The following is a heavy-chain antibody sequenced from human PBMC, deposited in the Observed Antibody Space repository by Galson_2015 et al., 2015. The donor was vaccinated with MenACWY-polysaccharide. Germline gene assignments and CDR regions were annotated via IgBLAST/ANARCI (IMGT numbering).Heavy chain of an antibody. J-gene: IGHJ5*02. CDR3: AKDRRSYVPGS. V-gene: IGHV3-74*01. CDR1: GFIFSNYW. D-gene: IGHD6-6*01. CDR2: INNDGSVK. Sequence: SLRLSCAASGFIFSNYWMHWVRQAPGKGLDWVSSINNDGSVKSYAGSVKGRFTISRDNAKNRLLLQMNSLSADDTAVYYCAKDRRSYVPGSWRQIILVAVSS.